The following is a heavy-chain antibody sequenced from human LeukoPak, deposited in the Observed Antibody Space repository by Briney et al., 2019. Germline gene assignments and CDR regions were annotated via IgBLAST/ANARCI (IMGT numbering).Heavy chain of an antibody. CDR2: ISSSSSTI. CDR1: GFTFSSYS. Sequence: GGSLRLSCAASGFTFSSYSMNWVRQAPGKGLEWVSYISSSSSTIYYADSVKGRFTISRDNAKNSLYLEMNSLRAEDTAVYYCARGGWEDSSSWYLRGPAAFDIWGQGTMVTVSS. CDR3: ARGGWEDSSSWYLRGPAAFDI. D-gene: IGHD6-13*01. J-gene: IGHJ3*02. V-gene: IGHV3-48*01.